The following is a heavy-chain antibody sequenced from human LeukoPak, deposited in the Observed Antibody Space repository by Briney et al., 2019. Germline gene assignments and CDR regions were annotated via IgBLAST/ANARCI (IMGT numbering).Heavy chain of an antibody. CDR2: ISYDGSNK. Sequence: GGSLRLSCEASGFTFSSSDMIWVRQAPGKGLEWVVVISYDGSNKKYVDSVKGRFTISTDESKNTLYLQMNSLRSEDTAVYHCARSIGNHFDYWGQGTLVTVSS. CDR3: ARSIGNHFDY. D-gene: IGHD1-14*01. J-gene: IGHJ4*02. CDR1: GFTFSSSD. V-gene: IGHV3-30*03.